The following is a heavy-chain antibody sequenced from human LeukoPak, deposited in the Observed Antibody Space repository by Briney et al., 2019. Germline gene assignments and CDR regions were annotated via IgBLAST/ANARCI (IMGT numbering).Heavy chain of an antibody. CDR1: GFTFSRYW. Sequence: GGSLRLSCADSGFTFSRYWMHWVRQTPGKGLVWVSCISADGSVTRYADSVKGRFTISRDNTKSTLYLQMHSLRAEDTAVYYCATAGGDGSRMGFDPWGQGTLVTVPS. V-gene: IGHV3-74*01. D-gene: IGHD2-15*01. J-gene: IGHJ5*02. CDR2: ISADGSVT. CDR3: ATAGGDGSRMGFDP.